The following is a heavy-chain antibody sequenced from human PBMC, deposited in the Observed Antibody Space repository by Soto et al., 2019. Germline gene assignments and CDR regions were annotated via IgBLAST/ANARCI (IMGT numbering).Heavy chain of an antibody. CDR1: GFTFTSYA. J-gene: IGHJ6*02. V-gene: IGHV3-23*01. CDR2: ISASGGST. Sequence: PGGSLRLSCAASGFTFTSYALSWVRQAPGTGLEWVSTISASGGSTYYADSVQGRFTISRDSSKNMLYLQLNSLRAEDTAVYYCAKARTGIKTGSYYGMDVWGQGTTVTVSS. D-gene: IGHD1-1*01. CDR3: AKARTGIKTGSYYGMDV.